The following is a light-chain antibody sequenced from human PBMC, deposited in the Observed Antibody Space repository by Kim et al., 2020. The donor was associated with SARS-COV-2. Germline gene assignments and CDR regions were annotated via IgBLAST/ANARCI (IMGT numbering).Light chain of an antibody. CDR2: DAS. J-gene: IGKJ4*01. Sequence: SPGETATRSCRARQSVSSYVAWYQQKPGQAPRLLIYDASNRATGIPARFSGSGSGTDFTLTISILEPEDFAVYYCQQRSNWPPLTFGGGTKVEIK. CDR3: QQRSNWPPLT. CDR1: QSVSSY. V-gene: IGKV3-11*01.